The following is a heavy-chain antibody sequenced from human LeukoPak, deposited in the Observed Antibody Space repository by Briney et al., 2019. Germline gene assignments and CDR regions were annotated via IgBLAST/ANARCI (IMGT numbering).Heavy chain of an antibody. CDR3: ARDEGPIVGATGFDP. CDR2: ISAYNGNT. Sequence: GASVKVSCKASGYTFTSYGISWVRLAPGQGLEWMGWISAYNGNTNYAQKLQGRVTMTTDTSTSTAYMELRSLRSDDTAVYYCARDEGPIVGATGFDPWGQGTLVTVSS. V-gene: IGHV1-18*01. CDR1: GYTFTSYG. D-gene: IGHD1-26*01. J-gene: IGHJ5*02.